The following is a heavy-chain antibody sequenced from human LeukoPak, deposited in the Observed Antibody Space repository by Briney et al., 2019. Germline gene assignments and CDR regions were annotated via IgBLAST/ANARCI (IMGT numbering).Heavy chain of an antibody. D-gene: IGHD6-13*01. CDR3: ARGSNSSSWVGAFDI. V-gene: IGHV4-31*03. CDR2: IYYSGST. Sequence: SQTLSLTCIVSGGSISSGGYYWSWIRQHPGKGLEWIGYIYYSGSTYYNPSLKSRVTISVDTSKNQFSLKLNSVTAADTAVYYCARGSNSSSWVGAFDIWGQGTMVTVSS. J-gene: IGHJ3*02. CDR1: GGSISSGGYY.